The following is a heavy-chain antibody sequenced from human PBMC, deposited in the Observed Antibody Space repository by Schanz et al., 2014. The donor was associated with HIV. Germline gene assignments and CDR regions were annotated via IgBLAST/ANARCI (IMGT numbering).Heavy chain of an antibody. CDR2: ISYDGSNK. V-gene: IGHV3-30*18. CDR3: AKDRITGTTGVPYYYYGMDV. CDR1: GFTFSSTG. D-gene: IGHD1-7*01. Sequence: QVQLVESGGGVVQPGRSLRLSCSASGFTFSSTGMHWVRQAPGKGLEWVAVISYDGSNKYYADSVKGRFTISRDNSKNTLYLQMNSLRAEDTAVYYCAKDRITGTTGVPYYYYGMDVWGQGTTVTVSS. J-gene: IGHJ6*02.